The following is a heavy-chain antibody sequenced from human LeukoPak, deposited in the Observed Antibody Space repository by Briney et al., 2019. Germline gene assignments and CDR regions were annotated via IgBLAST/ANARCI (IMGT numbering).Heavy chain of an antibody. D-gene: IGHD4-17*01. CDR3: AREGVMTTVTTGPFDY. CDR2: IIPIFGTA. CDR1: GGTFSSYA. J-gene: IGHJ4*02. Sequence: GASVKASCKASGGTFSSYAISWMRQAPGQGLEWMGGIIPIFGTANYAQKFQGRVTITADESTSTAYMELSSLRSEDTAVYYCAREGVMTTVTTGPFDYWGQGTLVTVSS. V-gene: IGHV1-69*01.